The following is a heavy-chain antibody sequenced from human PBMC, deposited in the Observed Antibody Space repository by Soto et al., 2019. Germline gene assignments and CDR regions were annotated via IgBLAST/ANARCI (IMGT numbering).Heavy chain of an antibody. CDR1: GGSISSYY. V-gene: IGHV4-59*08. J-gene: IGHJ4*02. Sequence: QVQLQESGPGLVKPSETLSLTCTVSGGSISSYYWSWILQPPGKGLEWIGYIYYSGSTNYNPSLKSRVTISVDTSKNQFPLKLSSVTAADTAVYYCARRYGDYFDYWGKGTLVTVSS. CDR2: IYYSGST. D-gene: IGHD4-17*01. CDR3: ARRYGDYFDY.